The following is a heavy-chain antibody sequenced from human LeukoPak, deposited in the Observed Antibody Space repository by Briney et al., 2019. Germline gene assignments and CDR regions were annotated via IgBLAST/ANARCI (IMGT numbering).Heavy chain of an antibody. J-gene: IGHJ6*02. Sequence: GASVKVSCKASGYTFTSYYMHWVRQAPGQGLEWMGIFNPSGGSTSYAQKFQGRVTMTRDTSTSTVYMELSSLRSEDTAVYYCVRDITMVRGVLADYYYGMDVWGQGTTVTVSS. CDR1: GYTFTSYY. V-gene: IGHV1-46*01. CDR3: VRDITMVRGVLADYYYGMDV. CDR2: FNPSGGST. D-gene: IGHD3-10*01.